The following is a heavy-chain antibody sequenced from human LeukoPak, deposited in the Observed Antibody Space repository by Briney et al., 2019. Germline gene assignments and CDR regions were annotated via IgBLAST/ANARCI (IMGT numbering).Heavy chain of an antibody. Sequence: SETLSLTCAVYGGSISIGGYSWSWIRQPPGKGLEWIGYIYHSGSTYYNPSLKSRVTISVDRSKNQFSLKLSSVTAADTAVYYCARAHHYYDSSGYYSGYFDLWGRGTLVTVSS. CDR2: IYHSGST. J-gene: IGHJ2*01. V-gene: IGHV4-30-2*01. CDR1: GGSISIGGYS. CDR3: ARAHHYYDSSGYYSGYFDL. D-gene: IGHD3-22*01.